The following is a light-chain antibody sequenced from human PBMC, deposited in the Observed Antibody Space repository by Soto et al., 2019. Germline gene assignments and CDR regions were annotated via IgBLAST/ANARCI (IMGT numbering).Light chain of an antibody. Sequence: QSALTQPASVSGSPGQSITISCTGTHSDIGNYNYVSWYQHLPGKAPKLMIYDVGSRPSGVSSRFSGSKSGNTASLAISGLQAEDAADYYCNSYREDHPRFYVFGTGTKLTVL. J-gene: IGLJ1*01. CDR3: NSYREDHPRFYV. V-gene: IGLV2-14*03. CDR2: DVG. CDR1: HSDIGNYNY.